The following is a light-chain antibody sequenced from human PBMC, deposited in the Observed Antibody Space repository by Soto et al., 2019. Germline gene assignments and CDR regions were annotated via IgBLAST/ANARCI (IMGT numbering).Light chain of an antibody. J-gene: IGKJ1*01. CDR1: QSISSR. CDR2: DAS. Sequence: DIQMTQSPSTLSASVGDRVTITCRASQSISSRLAWYQQKAGKAPNLLIYDASSLESGVPSRFSGSGSGTEFTLTISSLQPDDFASYYCQHYDSYGPWTFDQGTKVEIK. CDR3: QHYDSYGPWT. V-gene: IGKV1-5*01.